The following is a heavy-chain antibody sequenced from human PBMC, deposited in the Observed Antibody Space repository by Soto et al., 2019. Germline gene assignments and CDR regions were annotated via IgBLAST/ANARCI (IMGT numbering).Heavy chain of an antibody. D-gene: IGHD6-13*01. J-gene: IGHJ6*03. V-gene: IGHV3-9*01. Sequence: LRLSCAASGFTFDDYAMHWVRQAPGKGLEWVSGISWNSGSIGYADSVKGRFTISRDNAKNSLYLQMNILRAEDTALYYCAKVSSSWGNYYYYYMDVWGKGTTVTVSS. CDR3: AKVSSSWGNYYYYYMDV. CDR2: ISWNSGSI. CDR1: GFTFDDYA.